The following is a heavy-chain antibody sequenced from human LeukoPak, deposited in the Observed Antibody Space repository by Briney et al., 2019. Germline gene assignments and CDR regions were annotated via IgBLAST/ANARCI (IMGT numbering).Heavy chain of an antibody. Sequence: GGSLRLSCAASGFTFSSYAMTWVRQAPGKGLEWASTIRGSDDSTYYADSVKGRFTISRDNSKNTLYLQMNSLRAEDTAIYYCAKDTGPAAGITADYWGQGTLDTVSS. J-gene: IGHJ4*02. D-gene: IGHD6-13*01. CDR2: IRGSDDST. CDR3: AKDTGPAAGITADY. CDR1: GFTFSSYA. V-gene: IGHV3-23*01.